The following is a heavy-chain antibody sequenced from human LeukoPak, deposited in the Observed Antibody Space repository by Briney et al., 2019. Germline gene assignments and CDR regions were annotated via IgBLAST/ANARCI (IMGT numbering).Heavy chain of an antibody. Sequence: PSETLSLTCTVSGGSISSSSYYWGWIRQPPGKGLEWIGSIYYSGSTYYNPSLKSRVTISVDTSKNQFSLKLSSVTAADTAVYYCARHSRRGNLIHYWGQGTLVTVSS. CDR3: ARHSRRGNLIHY. J-gene: IGHJ4*02. D-gene: IGHD1-14*01. CDR2: IYYSGST. CDR1: GGSISSSSYY. V-gene: IGHV4-39*01.